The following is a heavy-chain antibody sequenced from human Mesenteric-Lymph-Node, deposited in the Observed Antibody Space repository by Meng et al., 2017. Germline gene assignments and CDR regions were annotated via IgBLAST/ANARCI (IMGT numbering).Heavy chain of an antibody. CDR2: ISPYNGYT. CDR1: GYIFTSYS. J-gene: IGHJ5*02. Sequence: ASVKVSCKASGYIFTSYSITWVRQAPGQGLEWMGWISPYNGYTKTAQMLQGSVTMTSDTSTSTVYMELRSLRSEDTAVYYCARGVAVVGGSLQYNWLDPWGQGTLVTVSS. D-gene: IGHD2-15*01. V-gene: IGHV1-18*01. CDR3: ARGVAVVGGSLQYNWLDP.